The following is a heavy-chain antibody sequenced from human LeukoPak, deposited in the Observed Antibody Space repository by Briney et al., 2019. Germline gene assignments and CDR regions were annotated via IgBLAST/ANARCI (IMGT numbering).Heavy chain of an antibody. CDR2: IKPNSGDT. Sequence: ASVKVSSKASGYTFTDYYMHWVRQAPGQGLEWMGWIKPNSGDTKYAQKFQGRVTMTGDTSISTAYMELSRLRSDDTAVYYCARQDNWFDPWGQGTLVTVSS. V-gene: IGHV1-2*02. CDR1: GYTFTDYY. CDR3: ARQDNWFDP. J-gene: IGHJ5*02.